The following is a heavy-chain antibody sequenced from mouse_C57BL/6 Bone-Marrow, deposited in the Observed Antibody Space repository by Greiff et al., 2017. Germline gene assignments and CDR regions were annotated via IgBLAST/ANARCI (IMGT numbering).Heavy chain of an antibody. Sequence: VQLQQPGAELVMPGASVKLSCKASGYTFTSYWMHWVKQRPGQGLEWIGEIDPSDSYTNYNQKFKGKSTLTVDKSSSTAYVQLSSLTSEDSAVYYCAREGGYYAWFAYWGQGTLVTVSA. CDR2: IDPSDSYT. CDR1: GYTFTSYW. D-gene: IGHD2-3*01. V-gene: IGHV1-69*01. CDR3: AREGGYYAWFAY. J-gene: IGHJ3*01.